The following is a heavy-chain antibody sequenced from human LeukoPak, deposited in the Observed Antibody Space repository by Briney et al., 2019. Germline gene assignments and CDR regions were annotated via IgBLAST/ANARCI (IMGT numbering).Heavy chain of an antibody. Sequence: SETLSLTCTVSGGSISSYYWSWIRQPPGKGLEWIGYIYYSGSTYYNPSLKSRVTISVDTSKNQFSLKLSSVTAADTAVYYCARHFWSGYYIDYWGQGTLVTVSS. V-gene: IGHV4-59*04. J-gene: IGHJ4*02. CDR3: ARHFWSGYYIDY. CDR1: GGSISSYY. D-gene: IGHD3-3*02. CDR2: IYYSGST.